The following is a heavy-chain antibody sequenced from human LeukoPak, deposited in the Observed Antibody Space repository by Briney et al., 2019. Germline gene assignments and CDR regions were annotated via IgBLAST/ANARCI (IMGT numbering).Heavy chain of an antibody. CDR3: AKELTKYGDSYLSTDY. J-gene: IGHJ4*02. V-gene: IGHV3-30*18. Sequence: GRSLRLSCAASGFTFSSYGMHWVRQAPGKGLEWVAVISYDGSNKYYADSVKGRFTISRDNSKNTLYLQMNSLRAEDTAVHYCAKELTKYGDSYLSTDYWGQGTLVTVSS. D-gene: IGHD4-17*01. CDR1: GFTFSSYG. CDR2: ISYDGSNK.